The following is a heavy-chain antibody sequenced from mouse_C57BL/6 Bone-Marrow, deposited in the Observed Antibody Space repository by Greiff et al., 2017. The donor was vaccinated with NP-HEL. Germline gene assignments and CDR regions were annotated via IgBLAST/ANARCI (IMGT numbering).Heavy chain of an antibody. D-gene: IGHD3-2*02. J-gene: IGHJ2*01. CDR3: ARYSSGYLYYFDY. Sequence: VQLQQSGPELVKPGASVKISCKASGYSFTSYYIHWVKQRPGQGLEWIGWIYPGSGNTKYNEKFKGKATLTADTSSSTAYMQLSSLTSEDSAVYYCARYSSGYLYYFDYWGQGTTLTVSS. CDR2: IYPGSGNT. CDR1: GYSFTSYY. V-gene: IGHV1-66*01.